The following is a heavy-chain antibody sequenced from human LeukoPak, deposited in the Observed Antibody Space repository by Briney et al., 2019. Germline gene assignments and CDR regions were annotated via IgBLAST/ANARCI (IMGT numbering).Heavy chain of an antibody. CDR3: AKFLGATSVTDDALDV. J-gene: IGHJ3*01. CDR1: GFTSSNYA. V-gene: IGHV3-23*01. CDR2: INNSGEYT. D-gene: IGHD1-26*01. Sequence: GGSLRLSCAASGFTSSNYAMSWVRQAPGKGLEWVSVINNSGEYTNYADSVRGRFTLSTDNTKNTMYLQISSLRAEDTAIYYCAKFLGATSVTDDALDVWGQGTMVTV.